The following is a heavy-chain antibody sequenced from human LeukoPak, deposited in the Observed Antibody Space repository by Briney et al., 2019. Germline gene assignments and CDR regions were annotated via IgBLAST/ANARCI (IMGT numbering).Heavy chain of an antibody. J-gene: IGHJ4*02. CDR3: ARQTAKNVDTARFDY. D-gene: IGHD5-18*01. CDR1: GGSINNYY. Sequence: SETLSLTCTISGGSINNYYWSWIRQPPGKGPEWIGYIYYSGSTNYNPSLNSRVNISLDTSKNQFSLRLSSVTAADTAVYCCARQTAKNVDTARFDYWGQGTLVTVSS. CDR2: IYYSGST. V-gene: IGHV4-59*08.